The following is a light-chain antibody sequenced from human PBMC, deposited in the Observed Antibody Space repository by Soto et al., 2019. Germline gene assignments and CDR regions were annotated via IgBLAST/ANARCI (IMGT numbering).Light chain of an antibody. CDR3: QVWDISSAHWV. CDR1: NIGSES. V-gene: IGLV3-21*02. Sequence: SYELTQSPSVSVAAGQTARISCGRDNIGSESVHWYQQKPGQAPEVVIYDDSDRPSGIPERFSGSNSGNTASLTISRVEVGDEADYYCQVWDISSAHWVFGGGTKLTVL. J-gene: IGLJ3*02. CDR2: DDS.